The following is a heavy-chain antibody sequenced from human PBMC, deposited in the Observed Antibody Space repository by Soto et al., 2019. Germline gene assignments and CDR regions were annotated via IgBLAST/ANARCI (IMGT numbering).Heavy chain of an antibody. V-gene: IGHV5-51*01. CDR1: GYSFTSYW. CDR3: ARPAASRDGYKYYYYGMDV. D-gene: IGHD5-12*01. Sequence: PGESLKISCKGSGYSFTSYWIGWVRQMPGKGLEWMGIIYPGDSDTRYSPSFQGQVTISADKSISTAYLQWSSLKASDTAMYYCARPAASRDGYKYYYYGMDVWGQGTTVTVSS. CDR2: IYPGDSDT. J-gene: IGHJ6*02.